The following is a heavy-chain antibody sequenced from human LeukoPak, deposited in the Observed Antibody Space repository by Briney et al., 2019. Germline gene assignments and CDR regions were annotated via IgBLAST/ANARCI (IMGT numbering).Heavy chain of an antibody. Sequence: GGSLRLSCAASGFTFSSYSMNWVRQAPGKGLEWVSSISSSSSYIYYADSVKGRFTISRDNAKNSLYLQMNSLRAEDTAVYYCARDGGLYGDYVFDYWGQGTLVTVSS. CDR1: GFTFSSYS. CDR2: ISSSSSYI. D-gene: IGHD4-17*01. CDR3: ARDGGLYGDYVFDY. J-gene: IGHJ4*02. V-gene: IGHV3-21*01.